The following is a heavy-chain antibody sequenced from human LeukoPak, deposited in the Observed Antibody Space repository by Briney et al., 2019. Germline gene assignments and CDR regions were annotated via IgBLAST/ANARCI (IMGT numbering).Heavy chain of an antibody. CDR1: GFVFSGSA. D-gene: IGHD3-10*01. CDR2: IRSKANGYTT. J-gene: IGHJ3*02. V-gene: IGHV3-73*01. Sequence: GGSLRLSCAASGFVFSGSAMHWVRQASGKGLEWVGRIRSKANGYTTAYAASAKGRFIISRDDSKNTAYLQMNGLKTEDTAVYYCTVLGGRDAFENWGQGTMVTVSS. CDR3: TVLGGRDAFEN.